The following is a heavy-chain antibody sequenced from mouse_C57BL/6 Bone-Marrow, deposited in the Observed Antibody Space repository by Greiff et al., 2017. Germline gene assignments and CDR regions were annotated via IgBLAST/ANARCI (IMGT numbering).Heavy chain of an antibody. CDR3: AGYGRAY. J-gene: IGHJ3*01. D-gene: IGHD1-2*01. CDR2: IYPGDGDT. CDR1: GYAFSSSW. Sequence: VQLQQSGPELVKPGASVKISCKASGYAFSSSWMNWVKQRPGKGLEWIGRIYPGDGDTNYNGKFKGKATLTADKSSSTAYMQLSGLTSEDSAVYFCAGYGRAYWGQGTLVTVSA. V-gene: IGHV1-82*01.